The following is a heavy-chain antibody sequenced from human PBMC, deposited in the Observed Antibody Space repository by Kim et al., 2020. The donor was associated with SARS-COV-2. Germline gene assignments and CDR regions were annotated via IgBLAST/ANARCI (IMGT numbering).Heavy chain of an antibody. D-gene: IGHD3-22*01. CDR2: IIPIFGTA. CDR1: GGTFSSYA. J-gene: IGHJ2*01. Sequence: SVKVSCKASGGTFSSYAISWVRQAPGQGLEWMGGIIPIFGTANYAQKFQGRVTITADESTSTAYMELSSPRSEDTAVYYCARTPLRGYYYDSSGWYFDLWGRGTLVTVSS. V-gene: IGHV1-69*13. CDR3: ARTPLRGYYYDSSGWYFDL.